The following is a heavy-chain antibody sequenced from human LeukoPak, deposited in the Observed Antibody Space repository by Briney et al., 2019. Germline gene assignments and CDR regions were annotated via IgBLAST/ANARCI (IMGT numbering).Heavy chain of an antibody. CDR2: ISGSGGST. CDR3: ARVRYYYDSSD. CDR1: GFTFSSYA. Sequence: PGGSLRLSCAASGFTFSSYAMSWVRQAPGKGLEWVSAISGSGGSTYYADSVKGRFTISRDNAKNSLYLQMNSLRAEDTAVYYCARVRYYYDSSDWGQGTLVTVSS. D-gene: IGHD3-22*01. J-gene: IGHJ4*02. V-gene: IGHV3-23*01.